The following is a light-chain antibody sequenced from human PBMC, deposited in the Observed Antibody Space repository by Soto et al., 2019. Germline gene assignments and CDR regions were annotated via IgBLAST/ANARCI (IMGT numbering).Light chain of an antibody. Sequence: EIVMTQSPATLSVSPGERATLSCRASQSVSSNLAWYQQKPGQAPRLLIYGASIRATGIPARFSGSESGTESTLTISSLQSEDFAVYYCQQYNNWPPMYTFGQGTKLEIK. CDR1: QSVSSN. V-gene: IGKV3-15*01. J-gene: IGKJ2*01. CDR2: GAS. CDR3: QQYNNWPPMYT.